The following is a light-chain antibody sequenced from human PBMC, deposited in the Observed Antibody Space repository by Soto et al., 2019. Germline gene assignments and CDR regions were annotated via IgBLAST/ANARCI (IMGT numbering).Light chain of an antibody. CDR3: SSYTSSSTL. CDR1: SSDVGGYNY. CDR2: EVS. J-gene: IGLJ3*02. Sequence: SALTQPASVSGSPGQSITISCTGTSSDVGGYNYVYWYQQHPGKAPKLMIYEVSNRPSGVSNRFSGSKSGNTASLTISGLQAEDEADYYCSSYTSSSTLFGGGTKLTVL. V-gene: IGLV2-14*01.